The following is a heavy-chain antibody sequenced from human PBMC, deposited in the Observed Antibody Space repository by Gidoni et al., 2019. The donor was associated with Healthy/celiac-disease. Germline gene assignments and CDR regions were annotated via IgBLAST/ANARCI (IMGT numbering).Heavy chain of an antibody. CDR3: ARDWRPSLEWLSYGMDV. V-gene: IGHV3-53*01. Sequence: FTVSRDNSENTLYLQMNSLRAEDTAVYYCARDWRPSLEWLSYGMDVWGQGTTVTVSS. J-gene: IGHJ6*02. D-gene: IGHD3-3*01.